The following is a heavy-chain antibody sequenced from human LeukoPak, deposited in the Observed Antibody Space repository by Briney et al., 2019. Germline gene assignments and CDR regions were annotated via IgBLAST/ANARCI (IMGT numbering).Heavy chain of an antibody. V-gene: IGHV4-59*12. J-gene: IGHJ4*02. D-gene: IGHD1-26*01. CDR3: ARVLVGATDY. CDR1: GGSISSYY. CDR2: IYYSGST. Sequence: SETLSLTCTVSGGSISSYYWSWIRQPPGKGLEWIGSIYYSGSTYYNPSLKSRVTISVDTSKNQFSLKLSSVTAADTAVYYCARVLVGATDYWGQGTLVTVSS.